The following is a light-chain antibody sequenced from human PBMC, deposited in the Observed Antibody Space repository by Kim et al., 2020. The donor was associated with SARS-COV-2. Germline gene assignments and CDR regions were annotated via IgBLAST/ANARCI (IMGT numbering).Light chain of an antibody. CDR2: DDS. CDR1: KIGSKS. Sequence: APGKTARITCGGKKIGSKSVHWYQQKPGQAPVLVVYDDSDRPSGIPERFSGSNSGNTATLTISRVEAGDEADYYCQVWDSSSDHVVFGGGTQLTVL. V-gene: IGLV3-21*03. CDR3: QVWDSSSDHVV. J-gene: IGLJ2*01.